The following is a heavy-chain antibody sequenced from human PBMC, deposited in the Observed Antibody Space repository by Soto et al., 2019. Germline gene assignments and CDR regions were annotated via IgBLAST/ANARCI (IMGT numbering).Heavy chain of an antibody. CDR3: ARGPKPAASYYFDY. V-gene: IGHV4-34*01. CDR1: GGSFSGYY. Sequence: PWETLSLTCAVYGGSFSGYYWSWIRQPPGKGLEWIGEINHSGSTNYNPSLKSRVTISVDTSKNQFSLKLSSVTAADTAVYYCARGPKPAASYYFDYWGQGTLVTVS. J-gene: IGHJ4*02. CDR2: INHSGST. D-gene: IGHD2-2*01.